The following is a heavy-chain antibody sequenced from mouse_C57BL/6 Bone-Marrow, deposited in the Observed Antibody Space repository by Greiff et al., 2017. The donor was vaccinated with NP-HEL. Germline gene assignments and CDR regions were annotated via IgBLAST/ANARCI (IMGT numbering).Heavy chain of an antibody. J-gene: IGHJ2*01. CDR3: ARSAIYYYGSGCY. CDR1: GYTFTSYW. V-gene: IGHV1-7*01. CDR2: INPSSGYS. Sequence: VQLQQSGAELAKPGASVKLSCKASGYTFTSYWMHWVKQRPGQGLEWIGYINPSSGYSKYNQKFKDKATLTAYKSSSTAYMQLRSLTSEDSAVYYCARSAIYYYGSGCYWDRGTALTVTS. D-gene: IGHD1-1*01.